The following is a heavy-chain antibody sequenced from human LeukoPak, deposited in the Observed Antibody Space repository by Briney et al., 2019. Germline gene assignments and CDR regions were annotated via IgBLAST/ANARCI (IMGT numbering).Heavy chain of an antibody. CDR3: ARVSMAVAGTDY. V-gene: IGHV4-4*02. CDR1: GGSISSSNW. Sequence: SETLSLTCAVSGGSISSSNWWSWVRQPPGKGLEWIGEIYHSGSTNYNPSLKSRVSISVDKSKNQCSLKLSSVTAADTAVYYCARVSMAVAGTDYWGQGALVTVSS. D-gene: IGHD6-19*01. CDR2: IYHSGST. J-gene: IGHJ4*02.